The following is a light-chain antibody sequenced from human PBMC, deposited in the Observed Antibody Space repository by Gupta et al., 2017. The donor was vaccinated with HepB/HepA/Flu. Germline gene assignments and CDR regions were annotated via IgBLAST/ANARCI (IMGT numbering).Light chain of an antibody. CDR2: LGS. CDR1: QSLLHSNGYNY. V-gene: IGKV2-28*01. CDR3: MQALQTPLT. Sequence: DIVMTQSPLSLPVTPGEPAPISCRSSQSLLHSNGYNYLDWYLQKPGQSPQLLIYLGSNRASGVPDRFSGSGSGTDFTLKISRVEAEDVGVYYCMQALQTPLTFGGGTKLEIK. J-gene: IGKJ4*01.